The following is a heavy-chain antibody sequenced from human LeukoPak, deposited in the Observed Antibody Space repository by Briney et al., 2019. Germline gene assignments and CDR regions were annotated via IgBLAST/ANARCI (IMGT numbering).Heavy chain of an antibody. CDR2: ISSNSRTV. CDR3: ARGGASRPDY. V-gene: IGHV3-48*01. J-gene: IGHJ4*02. Sequence: GGSLRLSCAASGFTFSSYGMHWVRQAPGKGLEWVSYISSNSRTVDYADSVKGRFTISRDNAENSLYLQMNTLRAEDTAVYYCARGGASRPDYWGRGTLVSVSS. D-gene: IGHD6-6*01. CDR1: GFTFSSYG.